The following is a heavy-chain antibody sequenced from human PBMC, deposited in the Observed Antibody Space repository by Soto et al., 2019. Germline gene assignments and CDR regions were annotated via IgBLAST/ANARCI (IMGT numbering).Heavy chain of an antibody. J-gene: IGHJ6*02. CDR1: GLTFSSYG. CDR3: ATVPAAHNYYGMDV. CDR2: ISYDGSNK. V-gene: IGHV3-30*03. D-gene: IGHD2-2*01. Sequence: QVQLVESGGGVVQPGRSLRLSCAASGLTFSSYGMHWVRQAPGKGLEWVAVISYDGSNKYYADSVKGRFTISRDNSKNTLYLQMNSLRAEDTAVYYCATVPAAHNYYGMDVWGQGTTVTVSS.